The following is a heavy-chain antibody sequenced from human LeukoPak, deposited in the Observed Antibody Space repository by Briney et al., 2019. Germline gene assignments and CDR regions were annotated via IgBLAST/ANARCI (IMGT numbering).Heavy chain of an antibody. CDR1: GFTFSSYS. V-gene: IGHV3-21*01. Sequence: GGSLRLSCAASGFTFSSYSMNWVRQAPGKGLEWVSSITSSSSYIYYADSVKGRFTISRDNAKNSLYLQMNSLRAEDTAVYYCARVGGVVPAAMSGWFDPWGQGTLVTVSS. D-gene: IGHD2-2*01. CDR2: ITSSSSYI. CDR3: ARVGGVVPAAMSGWFDP. J-gene: IGHJ5*02.